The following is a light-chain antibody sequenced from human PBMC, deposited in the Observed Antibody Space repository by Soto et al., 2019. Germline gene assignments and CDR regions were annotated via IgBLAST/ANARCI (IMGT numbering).Light chain of an antibody. V-gene: IGLV2-8*01. CDR2: EVS. Sequence: QSVLTQPPSASGSPGQSVTISCTGTSGDVGGYNYVSWYQQHPGKAPKLMIYEVSKRPSGVPDRFSGSKSGNTASLTVSGLQDEDEADYYCSSYAGSNNYVVIGGGTKLTVL. J-gene: IGLJ2*01. CDR3: SSYAGSNNYVV. CDR1: SGDVGGYNY.